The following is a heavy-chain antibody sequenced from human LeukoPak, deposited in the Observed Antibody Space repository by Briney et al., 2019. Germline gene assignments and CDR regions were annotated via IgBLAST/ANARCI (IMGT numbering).Heavy chain of an antibody. CDR2: MNPNSGNT. V-gene: IGHV1-8*01. CDR1: GYTFTSYD. CDR3: ARVSPRPGEKRIAAAGTRLLLGY. D-gene: IGHD6-13*01. Sequence: ASVKVSCKASGYTFTSYDINWVRQAPGQGLEWMGWMNPNSGNTCYAHKFQGRVTITRNTSISTAYMQLSSLRSEDTAVYYCARVSPRPGEKRIAAAGTRLLLGYWGQGTLVTVSS. J-gene: IGHJ4*02.